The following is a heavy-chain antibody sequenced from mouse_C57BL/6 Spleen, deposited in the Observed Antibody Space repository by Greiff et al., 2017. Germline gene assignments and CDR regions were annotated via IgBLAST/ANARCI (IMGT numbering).Heavy chain of an antibody. V-gene: IGHV1-50*01. D-gene: IGHD4-1*01. CDR3: ARWGAWDVGY. CDR2: IDPSDSYT. Sequence: QVQLQQSGAELVKPGASVKLSCKASGYTFTSYWMHWVKQRPGQGLEWIGEIDPSDSYTNYNQKFKGKATLTADTSSSTAYMQLSRLTSEDSAVYYCARWGAWDVGYWGQGTTLTVSS. CDR1: GYTFTSYW. J-gene: IGHJ2*01.